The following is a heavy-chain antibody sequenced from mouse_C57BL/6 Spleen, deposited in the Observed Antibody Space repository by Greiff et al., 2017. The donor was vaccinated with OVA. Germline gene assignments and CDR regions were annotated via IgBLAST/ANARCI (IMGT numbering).Heavy chain of an antibody. CDR2: IRLKSDNYAT. CDR1: GFTFSNYW. D-gene: IGHD1-1*01. CDR3: AEGCYYSYAMDD. Sequence: EVKLMESGGGLVQPGGSMKLSCVASGFTFSNYWMNWVRQSPEKGLEWVAQIRLKSDNYATHYAESVKGRFTISRVDSKISVNLQRNNLRAEDTGIYYCAEGCYYSYAMDDWGKGTSVTASS. J-gene: IGHJ4*01. V-gene: IGHV6-3*01.